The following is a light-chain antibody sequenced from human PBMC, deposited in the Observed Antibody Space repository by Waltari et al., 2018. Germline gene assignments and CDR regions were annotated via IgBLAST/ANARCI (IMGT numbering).Light chain of an antibody. Sequence: SSELPQDPAVSVALGQTVRITCQGASLRSYYASCYQQKPGQAPVLVIYGKNNRPSGIPDRFSGSSSGNTASLTITGAQAEDEADYYCNSRDSSGNHLGVFGTGTKVTVL. CDR1: SLRSYY. CDR2: GKN. V-gene: IGLV3-19*01. CDR3: NSRDSSGNHLGV. J-gene: IGLJ1*01.